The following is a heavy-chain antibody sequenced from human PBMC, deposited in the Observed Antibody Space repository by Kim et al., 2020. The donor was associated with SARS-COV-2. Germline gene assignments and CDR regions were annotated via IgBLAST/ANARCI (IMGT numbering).Heavy chain of an antibody. CDR1: GGTFSSYA. J-gene: IGHJ6*02. V-gene: IGHV1-69*13. Sequence: SVKVSCKASGGTFSSYAISWVRQAPGQGLEWMGGIIPIFGTANYAQKFQGRVTITADESTSTAYMELSSLRSEDTAVYYCASTLQLRFLYYYYYYGMDVWGQGTTVTVSS. CDR2: IIPIFGTA. CDR3: ASTLQLRFLYYYYYYGMDV. D-gene: IGHD3-3*01.